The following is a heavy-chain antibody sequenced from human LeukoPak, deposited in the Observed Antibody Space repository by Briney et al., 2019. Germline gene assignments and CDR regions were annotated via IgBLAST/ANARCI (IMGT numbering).Heavy chain of an antibody. V-gene: IGHV3-74*01. CDR3: ARGPNSNWSGLDF. CDR2: ISPTGSTT. Sequence: GGSLRLSCTASGFPFSGHWTHWARQLPGKGLVWVSRISPTGSTTSYADSVKGRFTVSRDNAKNTLYLQVNNLRAEDTAVYYCARGPNSNWSGLDFWGQGTLLTVSS. J-gene: IGHJ4*02. CDR1: GFPFSGHW. D-gene: IGHD6-6*01.